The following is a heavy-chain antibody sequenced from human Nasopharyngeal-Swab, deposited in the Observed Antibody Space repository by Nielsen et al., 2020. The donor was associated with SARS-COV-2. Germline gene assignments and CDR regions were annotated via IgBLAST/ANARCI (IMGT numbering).Heavy chain of an antibody. D-gene: IGHD4-23*01. J-gene: IGHJ4*02. CDR1: GGSISGYY. Sequence: SETLSLTCTVSGGSISGYYWSWIRQPPGKGLEWIGEINHSGSTNYNPSLKSRVTISVDTSKNQFSLKLSSVTAADTAVYYCARVATVVGNDYWGQGTLVTVSS. CDR3: ARVATVVGNDY. CDR2: INHSGST. V-gene: IGHV4-34*01.